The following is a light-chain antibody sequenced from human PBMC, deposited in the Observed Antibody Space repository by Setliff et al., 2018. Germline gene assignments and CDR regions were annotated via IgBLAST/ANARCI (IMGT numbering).Light chain of an antibody. CDR2: SQN. CDR3: SAWDDSLNAGV. Sequence: QSALTQPPSASETPGQLVTISCSGSSSNIGRRTVNWYQQVPGMAPKLLIYSQNQRPSGVPDRFSASKSGTSASLAISGLQSDDEADYYCSAWDDSLNAGVFGTGTKVTVL. J-gene: IGLJ1*01. V-gene: IGLV1-44*01. CDR1: SSNIGRRT.